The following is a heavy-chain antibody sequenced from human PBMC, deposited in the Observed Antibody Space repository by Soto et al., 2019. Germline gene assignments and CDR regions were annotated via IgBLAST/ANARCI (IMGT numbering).Heavy chain of an antibody. CDR2: IYYSGST. Sequence: SETLSLTCTVSGGSISSGDYYWSWIRQPPGKGLEWIGYIYYSGSTYYNPSLKSRVTISVETSKNQFSLKLSSVTAADTAVYYCARAPIYCSSTSRQPNGMDVWGQGTTVTVSS. D-gene: IGHD2-2*01. V-gene: IGHV4-30-4*01. CDR3: ARAPIYCSSTSRQPNGMDV. CDR1: GGSISSGDYY. J-gene: IGHJ6*02.